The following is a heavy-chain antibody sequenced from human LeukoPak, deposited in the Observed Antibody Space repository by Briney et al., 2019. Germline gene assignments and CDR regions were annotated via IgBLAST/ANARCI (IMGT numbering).Heavy chain of an antibody. D-gene: IGHD5-24*01. J-gene: IGHJ4*02. CDR2: IYTSGST. Sequence: SETLSLTCTVSGGSISSGSYYWSWIRQPAGKGLEWIGRIYTSGSTNYNPSLKSRVTISVDTSKNQFSLKLSSVTAADTAAYYCARGGWLDHWGQGTLVTVSS. CDR3: ARGGWLDH. CDR1: GGSISSGSYY. V-gene: IGHV4-61*02.